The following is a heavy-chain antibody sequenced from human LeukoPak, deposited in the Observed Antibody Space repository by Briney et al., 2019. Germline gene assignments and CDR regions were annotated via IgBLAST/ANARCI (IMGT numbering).Heavy chain of an antibody. CDR1: GGSISSSSYY. J-gene: IGHJ4*02. CDR2: IYYTRST. CDR3: ARVDIVTVPSANFDC. Sequence: SETLSLTCTVSGGSISSSSYYWGWIRQPPGKGLEWIGSIYYTRSTYYNPSLKSRVTISVDTSKNQFSLKLTSVTAADTAVYYCARVDIVTVPSANFDCWGQGTLVTVSS. D-gene: IGHD2-15*01. V-gene: IGHV4-39*01.